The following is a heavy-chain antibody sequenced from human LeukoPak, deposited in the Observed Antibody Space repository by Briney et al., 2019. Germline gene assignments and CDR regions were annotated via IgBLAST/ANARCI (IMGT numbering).Heavy chain of an antibody. CDR2: ISGSGGST. Sequence: GGSLRLSCAASGFTFDDYAMHWVRQAPGKGLEWVSAISGSGGSTYYADSVKGRFTISRDNSKNTLYLQMNSLRAEDTAVYYCAGERKRNYGDPSGGFDYWGQGTLVTVSS. CDR1: GFTFDDYA. D-gene: IGHD4-17*01. V-gene: IGHV3-23*01. J-gene: IGHJ4*02. CDR3: AGERKRNYGDPSGGFDY.